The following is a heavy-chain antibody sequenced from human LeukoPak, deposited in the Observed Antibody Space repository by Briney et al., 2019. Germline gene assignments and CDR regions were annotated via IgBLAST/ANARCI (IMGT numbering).Heavy chain of an antibody. Sequence: GRSPRLSCAASGVTLSSYGMHWVRRAPPKGLEWVAFIRYDGSNKYHADSVKGRFTISRNISKNTLYLQMNSLRAEDTAVYYCAKDPQRAVSPSYYYMDVWGKGTTVTVS. J-gene: IGHJ6*03. CDR3: AKDPQRAVSPSYYYMDV. CDR1: GVTLSSYG. D-gene: IGHD6-19*01. V-gene: IGHV3-30*02. CDR2: IRYDGSNK.